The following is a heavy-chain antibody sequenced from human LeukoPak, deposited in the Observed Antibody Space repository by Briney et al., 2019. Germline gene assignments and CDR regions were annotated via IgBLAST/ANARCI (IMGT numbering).Heavy chain of an antibody. D-gene: IGHD1-26*01. CDR1: GGSISSGGYS. Sequence: RSSETLSLTCAVSGGSISSGGYSWSWIRQPPGKGLEWIGYIYHSGSTYYSPSLKSRVTISVDRSKNQFSLKLSSVTAADTAVYYCARLIRATNGMDVWGQGTTVTVSS. V-gene: IGHV4-30-2*01. CDR3: ARLIRATNGMDV. J-gene: IGHJ6*02. CDR2: IYHSGST.